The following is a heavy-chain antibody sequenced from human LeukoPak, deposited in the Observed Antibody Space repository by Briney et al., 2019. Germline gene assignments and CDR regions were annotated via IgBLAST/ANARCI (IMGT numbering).Heavy chain of an antibody. D-gene: IGHD1-26*01. CDR3: AAESERWLLRS. CDR2: IYYRGTT. CDR1: GGSISSGGYY. Sequence: SQTLSLTCTVSGGSISSGGYYWSWIRQPPGEGLEWVGQIYYRGTTNYNPSLKSRVTISIDTSKNQFSLKLNSVTAADTAVYYCAAESERWLLRSWGQGTLVTVSS. V-gene: IGHV4-61*08. J-gene: IGHJ4*02.